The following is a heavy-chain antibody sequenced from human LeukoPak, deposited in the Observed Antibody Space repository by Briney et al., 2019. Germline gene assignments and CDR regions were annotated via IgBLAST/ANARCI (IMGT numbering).Heavy chain of an antibody. J-gene: IGHJ4*02. Sequence: ISCEGAGSTITSYWGGCVRPLPGKVLECMGIIYAGDSASRYSPSFQGQVTISADKSISTAYLQWGNLKASDTAMYYCARHHNQNFDDWGQGTLVTVSS. V-gene: IGHV5-51*01. CDR1: GSTITSYW. CDR3: ARHHNQNFDD. CDR2: IYAGDSAS.